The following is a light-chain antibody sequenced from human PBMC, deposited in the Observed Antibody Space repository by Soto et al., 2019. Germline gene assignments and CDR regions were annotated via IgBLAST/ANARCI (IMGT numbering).Light chain of an antibody. Sequence: EIVMTQSPATLSVSPGERATLSCRASQTVSSNLAWYQQKPGQAPRLLIYDASTRATGIPARFSGSGSATEFTLTINSLQSEDFAVYYCQQYNSWPLTLGGGTKVEIK. CDR3: QQYNSWPLT. CDR1: QTVSSN. J-gene: IGKJ4*01. V-gene: IGKV3-15*01. CDR2: DAS.